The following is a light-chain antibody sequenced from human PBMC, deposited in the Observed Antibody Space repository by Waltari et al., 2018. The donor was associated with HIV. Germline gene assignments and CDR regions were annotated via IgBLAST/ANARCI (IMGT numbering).Light chain of an antibody. Sequence: QSALTQPPSASGSPGQSVTVSGTGTGSDIGYFTYVFWYQQHPGKDPKLLLYDVNKRPSGVPDRFSASKSGATASLTVSRLLAEDDADYYCAAYAGNNIVIFGGGTKVTV. J-gene: IGLJ2*01. CDR3: AAYAGNNIVI. CDR2: DVN. CDR1: GSDIGYFTY. V-gene: IGLV2-8*01.